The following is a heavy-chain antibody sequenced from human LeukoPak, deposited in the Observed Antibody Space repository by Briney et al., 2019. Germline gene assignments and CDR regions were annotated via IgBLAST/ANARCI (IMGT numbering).Heavy chain of an antibody. CDR2: IYYSGST. D-gene: IGHD3-22*01. CDR3: ARGLSDYYDSSGHIDY. J-gene: IGHJ4*02. V-gene: IGHV4-39*07. Sequence: SETLSLTCTVSGGSISSSSYYWGWIRQPPGKGLEWIGSIYYSGSTYYNPSLKSRVTISVDTSKNQFSLKLSSVTAADTAVYYRARGLSDYYDSSGHIDYWGEGTLVTVSS. CDR1: GGSISSSSYY.